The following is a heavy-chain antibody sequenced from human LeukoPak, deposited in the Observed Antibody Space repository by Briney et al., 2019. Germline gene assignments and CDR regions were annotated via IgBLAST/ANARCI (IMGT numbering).Heavy chain of an antibody. CDR1: GGTFSSYA. D-gene: IGHD3-22*01. J-gene: IGHJ3*02. CDR2: IIPIFGTA. Sequence: ASVKVSCKASGGTFSSYAISWVRQAPGQGLEWMGGIIPIFGTANYAQKFQGRVTITADESTSTAYMELSRLRSDDTAVYYCARGRYYDSSGLDAFDIWGQGTMVTVSS. CDR3: ARGRYYDSSGLDAFDI. V-gene: IGHV1-69*13.